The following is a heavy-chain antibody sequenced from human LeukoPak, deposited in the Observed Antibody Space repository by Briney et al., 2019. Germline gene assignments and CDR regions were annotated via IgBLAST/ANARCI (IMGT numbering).Heavy chain of an antibody. Sequence: PGGSLRLSCAASGFTFSSYAMHWVRQAPGKGLEWVAVISYDGSNKFYADSVKGRFTISRDNSKNTLSLQMNSLRAEDTAVYYCARGAMMVALEYFDYWGQGTLVTVSS. CDR2: ISYDGSNK. CDR1: GFTFSSYA. D-gene: IGHD3-22*01. CDR3: ARGAMMVALEYFDY. J-gene: IGHJ4*02. V-gene: IGHV3-30*04.